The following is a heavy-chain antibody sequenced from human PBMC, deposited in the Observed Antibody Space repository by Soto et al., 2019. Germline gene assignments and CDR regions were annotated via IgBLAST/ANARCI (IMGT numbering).Heavy chain of an antibody. CDR2: IYDGGTT. V-gene: IGHV4-30-4*01. D-gene: IGHD7-27*01. CDR1: GGSISSAAYC. CDR3: ARGPSGDKIDY. Sequence: QVQLQESGPRLVSPSQTLSLTCTVSGGSISSAAYCWSWIRQSPDKGLEWIGHIYDGGTTYSSPSLKGRVNLSADTSETRFSLKLSSVSAADTAVYYCARGPSGDKIDYWGQGIQVTVSS. J-gene: IGHJ4*02.